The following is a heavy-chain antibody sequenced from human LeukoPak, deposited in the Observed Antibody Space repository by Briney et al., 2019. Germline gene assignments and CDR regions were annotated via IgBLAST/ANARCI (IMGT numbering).Heavy chain of an antibody. J-gene: IGHJ6*02. V-gene: IGHV1-18*01. CDR3: AVVDTAMVYYGMDV. D-gene: IGHD5-18*01. CDR2: ISAYNGNT. Sequence: GASVKVSCKASGYTFTSYGISWVRQAPGQGLEWMGWISAYNGNTNYAQKLQGRVTMTTDTSTSTAYMELRSLRSDDTAVYYCAVVDTAMVYYGMDVWGQGTTVTVSS. CDR1: GYTFTSYG.